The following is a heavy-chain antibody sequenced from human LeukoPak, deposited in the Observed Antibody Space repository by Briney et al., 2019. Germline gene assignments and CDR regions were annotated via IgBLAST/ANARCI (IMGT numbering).Heavy chain of an antibody. J-gene: IGHJ5*02. CDR3: ARCAMVRGVNWFDP. V-gene: IGHV4-30-2*01. Sequence: SETLSLTCAVSGGSISSGGYSWSWIRQPPGKGLEWIGYIYHSGSTYYNPSLKSRVTISVDRSKSQFSLKLSSVTAADTAVYYCARCAMVRGVNWFDPWGQGTLVTVSS. CDR1: GGSISSGGYS. CDR2: IYHSGST. D-gene: IGHD3-10*01.